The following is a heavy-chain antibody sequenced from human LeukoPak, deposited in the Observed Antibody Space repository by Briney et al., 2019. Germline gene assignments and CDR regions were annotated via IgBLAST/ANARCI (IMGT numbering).Heavy chain of an antibody. CDR2: ISGSGGST. CDR3: ARGMIRNWYFDL. Sequence: GGSLRLSCAASGFTFSSYAMSWVRQAPGKGLEWVSAISGSGGSTYYADSVKGRFTISRDNSKNTLYLQMDSLRAEDTAVYYCARGMIRNWYFDLWGRGTLVTVSS. CDR1: GFTFSSYA. J-gene: IGHJ2*01. D-gene: IGHD3-22*01. V-gene: IGHV3-23*01.